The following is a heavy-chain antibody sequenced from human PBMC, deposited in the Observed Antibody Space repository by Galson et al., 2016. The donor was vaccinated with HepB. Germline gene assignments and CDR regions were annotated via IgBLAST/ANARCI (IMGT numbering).Heavy chain of an antibody. CDR2: ISYGGGSHK. J-gene: IGHJ6*02. D-gene: IGHD5-12*01. Sequence: SLRLSCAASGFTFSTYAIHWVRQAPGKGLEWVIVISYGGGSHKYFADSVKGRFTISRDSSKNTVYLQMNSLRAEDTAVYYCAKALAGGGSDLGGVYGMDVWGQGTTVTVSS. V-gene: IGHV3-30-3*01. CDR3: AKALAGGGSDLGGVYGMDV. CDR1: GFTFSTYA.